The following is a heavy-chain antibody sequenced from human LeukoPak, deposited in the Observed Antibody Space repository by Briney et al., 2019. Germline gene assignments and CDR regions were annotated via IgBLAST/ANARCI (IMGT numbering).Heavy chain of an antibody. V-gene: IGHV3-23*01. Sequence: GGSLRLSCAASGFTFSSYAMSWVRQAPGKGLEWVSAISGSGGSTYYADSVKGRFTISRDNSKNTLYLQMNSLRAEDTAEYYCTSRSYYDSSKAFDIWGQGTMVTVSP. CDR3: TSRSYYDSSKAFDI. CDR1: GFTFSSYA. J-gene: IGHJ3*02. D-gene: IGHD3-22*01. CDR2: ISGSGGST.